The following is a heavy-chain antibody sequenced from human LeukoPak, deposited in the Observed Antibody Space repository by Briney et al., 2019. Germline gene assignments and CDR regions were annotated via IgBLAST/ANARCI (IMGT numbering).Heavy chain of an antibody. J-gene: IGHJ4*02. CDR2: ISSSSSKI. CDR3: ARDSGVDAHNDY. V-gene: IGHV3-48*02. D-gene: IGHD3-3*01. Sequence: GGSLRLSCAASGFTFSGFAMDWVRQAPGRGLEWVSYISSSSSKIYYADSVKGRSTISRDNAKNSLYLEMNSLRDGDTAVYFCARDSGVDAHNDYWGQGTLVTVSS. CDR1: GFTFSGFA.